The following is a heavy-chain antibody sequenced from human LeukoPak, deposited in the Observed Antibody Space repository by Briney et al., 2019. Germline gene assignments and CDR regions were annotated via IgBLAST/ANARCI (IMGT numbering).Heavy chain of an antibody. J-gene: IGHJ5*02. CDR3: AGPPILMVRGVAVNWFDP. D-gene: IGHD3-10*01. CDR1: GYSISSGYY. V-gene: IGHV4-38-2*02. Sequence: SETLSLTCSVSGYSISSGYYWGWIRQPPGKGLEWIGSIYHSGSTYYNPSLQSRVTISLDTSKNQFSLRLNSVSAADTAVYYCAGPPILMVRGVAVNWFDPWGQGTLVTVSS. CDR2: IYHSGST.